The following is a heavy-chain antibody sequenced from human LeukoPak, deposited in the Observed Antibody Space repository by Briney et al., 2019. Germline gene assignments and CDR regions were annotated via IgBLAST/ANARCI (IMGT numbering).Heavy chain of an antibody. D-gene: IGHD3-16*01. CDR3: AKDGSWGDYYFYFYIDV. CDR2: ISASGHYT. CDR1: GFTFSNSA. Sequence: GGSLRLSCEASGFTFSNSAMSWVRRAPGKGLEWVSGISASGHYTYNADSAKGRFTISRDNSKNTLYLQMNSLRAEDTALYYCAKDGSWGDYYFYFYIDVWGKGTTVTVSS. V-gene: IGHV3-23*01. J-gene: IGHJ6*03.